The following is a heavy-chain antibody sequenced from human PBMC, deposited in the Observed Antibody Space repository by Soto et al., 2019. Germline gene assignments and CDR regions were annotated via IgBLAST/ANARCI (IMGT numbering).Heavy chain of an antibody. CDR3: ARPFDTSGWYGH. CDR2: IYPGDSDT. D-gene: IGHD6-19*01. V-gene: IGHV5-51*01. Sequence: GESLKMSCKGSGYSLTTYWIAWVRQMPGKGLECMGIIYPGDSDTRYSPSFQGQVTISADKSINTAYLQWSSLKASDSAIYYCARPFDTSGWYGHWREGPLVTASS. CDR1: GYSLTTYW. J-gene: IGHJ5*02.